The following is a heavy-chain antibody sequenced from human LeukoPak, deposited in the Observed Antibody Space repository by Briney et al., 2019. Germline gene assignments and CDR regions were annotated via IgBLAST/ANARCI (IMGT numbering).Heavy chain of an antibody. D-gene: IGHD3-22*01. CDR2: IYYSGST. J-gene: IGHJ4*02. V-gene: IGHV4-39*01. CDR3: VRQYDSSGYYTGDYFDY. Sequence: SETLSLTCTVSGGSISSSSYYWGWIRQPPGKGLEWIGSIYYSGSTYYNPSLKSRVTISVDTSKNQFSLNLSSVTAADTAVYYCVRQYDSSGYYTGDYFDYWGQGTLVTVSS. CDR1: GGSISSSSYY.